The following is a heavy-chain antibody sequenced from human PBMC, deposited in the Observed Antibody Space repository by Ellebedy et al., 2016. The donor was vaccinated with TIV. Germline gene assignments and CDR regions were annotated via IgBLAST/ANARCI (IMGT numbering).Heavy chain of an antibody. CDR2: VNPGGGRT. V-gene: IGHV1-46*01. Sequence: AASVKVSCKASGFTFTSHYIHWVRQAPGQGLEWMGRVNPGGGRTKFAPNFQGRLTMTRDTSTSEVYMEVRSLRSDDTAVYYCAREGASAGADYFDYWGQGTLVIVSS. D-gene: IGHD1-26*01. CDR3: AREGASAGADYFDY. J-gene: IGHJ4*02. CDR1: GFTFTSHY.